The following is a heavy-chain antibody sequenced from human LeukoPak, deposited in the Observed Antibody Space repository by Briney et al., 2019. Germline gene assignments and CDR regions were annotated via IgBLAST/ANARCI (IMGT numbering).Heavy chain of an antibody. CDR2: IYYSGGT. Sequence: SETLSLTCTVSGGSISSYYWSWMRQSPGKGLEWIGYIYYSGGTNYNPSLKGRVTISVDTSKNQFSLKLSSVTAADTAVYYCARIPDKRYCTTTSCRLNWFDPWGQGTLVTVSS. CDR1: GGSISSYY. D-gene: IGHD2-2*01. V-gene: IGHV4-59*01. J-gene: IGHJ5*02. CDR3: ARIPDKRYCTTTSCRLNWFDP.